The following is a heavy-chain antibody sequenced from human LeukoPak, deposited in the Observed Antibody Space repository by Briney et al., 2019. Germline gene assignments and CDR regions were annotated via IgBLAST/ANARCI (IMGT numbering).Heavy chain of an antibody. CDR2: VSSSSSTI. CDR3: ARGNQWLAPDY. J-gene: IGHJ4*02. Sequence: GGSLRLSCAASGFTFSSYSMNWVRQAPGKGLEWVSYVSSSSSTIYYADSVKGRFTISRDNARNSLYLQVNSLRAEDTAVYYCARGNQWLAPDYWGQGTLVTVSS. CDR1: GFTFSSYS. V-gene: IGHV3-48*04. D-gene: IGHD6-19*01.